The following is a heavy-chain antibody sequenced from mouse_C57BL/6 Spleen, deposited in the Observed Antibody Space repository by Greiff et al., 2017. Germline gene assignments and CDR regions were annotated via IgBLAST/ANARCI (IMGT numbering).Heavy chain of an antibody. CDR2: IYPGSGNN. D-gene: IGHD4-1*01. J-gene: IGHJ2*01. CDR3: ARDTGGVYYFDY. Sequence: VQLQQSGPELVKPGASVKISCKASGYSFTSYYIHWVKQRPGQGLEWIGWIYPGSGNNKYNEKFKGKATLTADTASSTAYMQLSSLTSEDSAVYYCARDTGGVYYFDYWGQGTTLTVSS. CDR1: GYSFTSYY. V-gene: IGHV1-66*01.